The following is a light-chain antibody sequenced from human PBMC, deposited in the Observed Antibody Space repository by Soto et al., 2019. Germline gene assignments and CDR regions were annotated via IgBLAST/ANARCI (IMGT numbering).Light chain of an antibody. CDR3: QQYGTSLPDT. V-gene: IGKV3-20*01. Sequence: EVVLTQSLGTLSLSPGERATLSCRASQSFINTYLGWYQQKFGQAPRLLRYDASNRATGIPDRFSGSGSGTDFTLTISRLEPEDFAVYYCQQYGTSLPDTFGQGTKVDIK. CDR1: QSFINTY. CDR2: DAS. J-gene: IGKJ1*01.